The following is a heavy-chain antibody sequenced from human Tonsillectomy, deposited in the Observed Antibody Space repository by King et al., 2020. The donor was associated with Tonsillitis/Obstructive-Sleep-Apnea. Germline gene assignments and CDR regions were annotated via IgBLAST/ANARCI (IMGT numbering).Heavy chain of an antibody. J-gene: IGHJ6*03. CDR3: ATVYCSGGSCHHYYYMDV. V-gene: IGHV3-53*01. D-gene: IGHD2-15*01. Sequence: VQLVESGGGLIQPGGSLRLSCAASGFTVSNEYMSWVRQAPGKGLEWVSVIYSGGSTYYADSVKGRFTISRDNSKNTVYLQMNSLRAEDRAVYYCATVYCSGGSCHHYYYMDVWGKGTTVTVS. CDR2: IYSGGST. CDR1: GFTVSNEY.